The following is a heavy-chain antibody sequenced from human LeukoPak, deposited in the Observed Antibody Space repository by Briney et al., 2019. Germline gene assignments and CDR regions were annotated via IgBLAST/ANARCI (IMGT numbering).Heavy chain of an antibody. Sequence: SETLSLTCALSGYSISSGYYWGWIRPPPGKGMEWIGSIYHSGSTYYNPSLKSRVTISVDTSKNQFSLKLSSVTAADTAVYYCASYEYSSSWVNYFVYWGQGTLVTVSS. CDR3: ASYEYSSSWVNYFVY. CDR1: GYSISSGYY. J-gene: IGHJ4*02. V-gene: IGHV4-38-2*01. CDR2: IYHSGST. D-gene: IGHD6-6*01.